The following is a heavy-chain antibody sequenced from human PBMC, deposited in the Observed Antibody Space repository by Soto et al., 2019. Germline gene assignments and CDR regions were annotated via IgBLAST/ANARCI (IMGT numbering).Heavy chain of an antibody. Sequence: EVQLVETGGGLIQPGGSLRLSCAASGFTVSSNYMSWVRQAPGKGLEWVSVIYSGGSTYYADSVKGRFTISRDNSKNTLYLQMNSLSAEDTDVYYCARADCSGGSCYSINYYYHGMDVWGQGTTVTVSS. CDR1: GFTVSSNY. CDR3: ARADCSGGSCYSINYYYHGMDV. V-gene: IGHV3-53*02. CDR2: IYSGGST. J-gene: IGHJ6*02. D-gene: IGHD2-15*01.